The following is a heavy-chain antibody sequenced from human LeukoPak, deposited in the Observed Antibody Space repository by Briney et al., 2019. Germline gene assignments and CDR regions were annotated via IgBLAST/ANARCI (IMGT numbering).Heavy chain of an antibody. V-gene: IGHV4-59*02. Sequence: PSETLSLTCTVSGDSVSGVYWSWIRQPPGKGLEWIGYIYYSGSTNYNPSLKSRVTISVDTSKNQFSLKLSSVTAADTAVYYCAREDFWSGHNAFDIWGQGTMVTVSS. J-gene: IGHJ3*02. D-gene: IGHD3-3*01. CDR1: GDSVSGVY. CDR3: AREDFWSGHNAFDI. CDR2: IYYSGST.